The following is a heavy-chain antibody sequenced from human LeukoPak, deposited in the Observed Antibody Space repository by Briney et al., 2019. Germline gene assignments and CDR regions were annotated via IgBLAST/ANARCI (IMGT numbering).Heavy chain of an antibody. CDR2: ISYDGSNK. Sequence: PGRSLRLSCAASGFTFSSYAMHWVRQAPGKGLEWVAVISYDGSNKYYADSVKGRFTISRDNPKNTLYLQMNSPRAEDTAVYYCAGGSSGYLFDYWGQGTLVTVSS. V-gene: IGHV3-30*04. D-gene: IGHD3-22*01. CDR3: AGGSSGYLFDY. J-gene: IGHJ4*02. CDR1: GFTFSSYA.